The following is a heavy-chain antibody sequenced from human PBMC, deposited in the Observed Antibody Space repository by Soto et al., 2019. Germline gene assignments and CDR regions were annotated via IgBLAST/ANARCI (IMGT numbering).Heavy chain of an antibody. CDR1: GGSLSSSDYY. CDR2: IYHTGIT. J-gene: IGHJ6*02. D-gene: IGHD6-6*01. V-gene: IGHV4-39*01. Sequence: SETLSLTCTVSGGSLSSSDYYWGWIRQTPGKELEWIGTIYHTGITYYNPSLKSRVTMSIDTATSQFSLRMFSVTAADTAVYFCARLSIATRIYYYYGMDVWGRGTTVTVS. CDR3: ARLSIATRIYYYYGMDV.